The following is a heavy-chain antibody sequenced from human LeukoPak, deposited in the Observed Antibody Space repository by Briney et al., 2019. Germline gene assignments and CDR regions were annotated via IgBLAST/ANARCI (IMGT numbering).Heavy chain of an antibody. Sequence: SETLSLTCTVSGGSISSSNYWWGWIRQPPGKGLEWIGIIYYSGSTYYNPSLKSRVTISVDTSKNQFSLKLTSVTAADTAVYYCARRLIAAAWSQGYFDYWGQGTLVTVSS. J-gene: IGHJ4*02. CDR2: IYYSGST. CDR1: GGSISSSNYW. D-gene: IGHD6-13*01. V-gene: IGHV4-39*01. CDR3: ARRLIAAAWSQGYFDY.